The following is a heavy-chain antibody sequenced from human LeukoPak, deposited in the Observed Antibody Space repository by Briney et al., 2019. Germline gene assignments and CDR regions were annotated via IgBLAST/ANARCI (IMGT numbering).Heavy chain of an antibody. J-gene: IGHJ3*02. Sequence: SETLSLTCTVSDDSARSNNYFGGWVRQPPGKGLEWIGNIYYSGSTYYNPSLKSRVTMSVDTSKNQFFLKLNSVTAADTAVYYCARGGYSYGSLFAFDIWGQGTMVTVSS. CDR3: ARGGYSYGSLFAFDI. CDR2: IYYSGST. CDR1: DDSARSNNYF. V-gene: IGHV4-39*07. D-gene: IGHD5-18*01.